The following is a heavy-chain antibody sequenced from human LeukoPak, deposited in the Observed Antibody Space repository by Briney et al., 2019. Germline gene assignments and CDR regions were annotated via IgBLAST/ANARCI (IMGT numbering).Heavy chain of an antibody. CDR1: GFAFSNYG. CDR2: IRSDGSNK. CDR3: AKVRYYYDSSGYSLFDC. V-gene: IGHV3-30*02. J-gene: IGHJ4*02. D-gene: IGHD3-22*01. Sequence: GGSLRLSCAASGFAFSNYGMHWVRQAPGKGLEWVAFIRSDGSNKYYADSVKGRFTISRDSSKDTLYLQMNSLRAEDTAVYYCAKVRYYYDSSGYSLFDCWSQGTLVTVSS.